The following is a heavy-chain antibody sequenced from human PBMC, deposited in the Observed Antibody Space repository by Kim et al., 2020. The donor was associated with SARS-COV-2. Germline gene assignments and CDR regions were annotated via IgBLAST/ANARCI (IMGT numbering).Heavy chain of an antibody. Sequence: GGSLRLSCAASGFIVSNYAMSWVRQAPGKGLEWVSFILVSGGGSLYAESVKGRSTISRDTSKNILFLLMNRLSVETTAVYYWASPLAETGGRQTGMDVGG. D-gene: IGHD2-15*01. J-gene: IGHJ6*01. CDR3: ASPLAETGGRQTGMDV. CDR2: ILVSGGGS. V-gene: IGHV3-23*01. CDR1: GFIVSNYA.